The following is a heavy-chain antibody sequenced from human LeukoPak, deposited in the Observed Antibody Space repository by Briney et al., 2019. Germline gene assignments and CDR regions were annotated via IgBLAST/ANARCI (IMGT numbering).Heavy chain of an antibody. Sequence: PGGSLRLSCAASGFTFSGYWMSWVRQAPGKGLEWVANINQDGSEKYYVDSVKGRFTISRDNAKNSLFLQMGSLRVEDTAVYCARESTAGYNSSWYGFRNWGQGTLVSVSS. V-gene: IGHV3-7*01. CDR3: ARESTAGYNSSWYGFRN. CDR1: GFTFSGYW. D-gene: IGHD6-13*01. J-gene: IGHJ1*01. CDR2: INQDGSEK.